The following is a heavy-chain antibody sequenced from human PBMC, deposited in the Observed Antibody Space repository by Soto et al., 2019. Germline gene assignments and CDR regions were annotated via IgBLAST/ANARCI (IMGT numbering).Heavy chain of an antibody. CDR2: TYYRSKWYN. CDR3: VRGPIPPDIVVVPAATEGWFDP. D-gene: IGHD2-2*01. Sequence: KQSQTLSLTCAISGDSVSSNSAAWNWIRQSPSRGLEWLGRTYYRSKWYNDYAVSVKSRITINPDTSKNQFSLQLNSVTPEDTAVYYCVRGPIPPDIVVVPAATEGWFDPWGQGTLVTVSS. V-gene: IGHV6-1*01. CDR1: GDSVSSNSAA. J-gene: IGHJ5*02.